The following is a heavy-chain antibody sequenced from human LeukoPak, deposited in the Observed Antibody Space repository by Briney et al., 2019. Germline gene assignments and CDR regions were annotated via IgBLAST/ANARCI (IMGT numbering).Heavy chain of an antibody. J-gene: IGHJ4*02. V-gene: IGHV3-33*01. CDR1: GFTLTSYG. D-gene: IGHD1-20*01. Sequence: GRSLRLSCAASGFTLTSYGTHWVRQAPGKGLEWVAVIWYDGTNTYYADSVKGRFTISRDNSKNTLYLQMNSLRAEDTAVYYCARESIGYNWKYFDFWGQGTLVTVSS. CDR2: IWYDGTNT. CDR3: ARESIGYNWKYFDF.